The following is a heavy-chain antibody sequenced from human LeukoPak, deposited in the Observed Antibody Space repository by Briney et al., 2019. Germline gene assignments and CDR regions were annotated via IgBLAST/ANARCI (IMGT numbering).Heavy chain of an antibody. CDR3: TKASLAFGTKYFDP. J-gene: IGHJ5*02. CDR2: MNPKSGNT. Sequence: ASVKVSCKASGYTFTSYGINWVRQAPGQGLEWMGWMNPKSGNTGYGQKFQGRVTMTRVTSITTAYMELRSLRSDDTAVYYCTKASLAFGTKYFDPWGQGTLVTVSS. CDR1: GYTFTSYG. V-gene: IGHV1-8*02. D-gene: IGHD3-10*01.